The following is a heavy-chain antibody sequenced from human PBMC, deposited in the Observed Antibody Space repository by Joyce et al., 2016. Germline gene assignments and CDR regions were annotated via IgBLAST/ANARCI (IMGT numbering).Heavy chain of an antibody. V-gene: IGHV3-30*18. CDR3: AKLLYCSGGSCFLASDH. CDR1: GFSFSTYG. Sequence: QVQLVESGGGVVQPGRSLRLSCAASGFSFSTYGMYWVRQSPGKGLEWVALISHDGTNKYYADSVKGRFTISRDNSKNTLFLQMKSLRIEDTAVYYCAKLLYCSGGSCFLASDHWGQGSLVTVSS. CDR2: ISHDGTNK. D-gene: IGHD2-15*01. J-gene: IGHJ4*02.